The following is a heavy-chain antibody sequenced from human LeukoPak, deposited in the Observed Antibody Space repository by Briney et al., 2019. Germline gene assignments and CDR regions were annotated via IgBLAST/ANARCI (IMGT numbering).Heavy chain of an antibody. V-gene: IGHV3-23*01. CDR3: AKEGRLTVAAVVVENYFDY. Sequence: SGGSLRLSCAGSGSTFNRAAMSWVRQAPGKGLEWVSGISGSGGDTYYSDSVKGRFTISRDNAKTTVYLQMNSLRTEDTAEYYCAKEGRLTVAAVVVENYFDYWGQGTPVTVSA. CDR2: ISGSGGDT. J-gene: IGHJ4*02. D-gene: IGHD3-22*01. CDR1: GSTFNRAA.